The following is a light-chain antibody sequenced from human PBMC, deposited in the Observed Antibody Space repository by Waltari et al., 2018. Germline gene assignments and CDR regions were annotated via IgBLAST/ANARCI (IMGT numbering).Light chain of an antibody. Sequence: DIVLTQSPATLSLSPGERATLSCRASQSVSTYFAWYQQKPGQAPRLLIYDASNRATGIPARFSGSGSGTDFTLTISSLEPEDFAVYFCQHRSNWALTFGGGTKVEIK. CDR2: DAS. J-gene: IGKJ4*01. CDR1: QSVSTY. CDR3: QHRSNWALT. V-gene: IGKV3-11*01.